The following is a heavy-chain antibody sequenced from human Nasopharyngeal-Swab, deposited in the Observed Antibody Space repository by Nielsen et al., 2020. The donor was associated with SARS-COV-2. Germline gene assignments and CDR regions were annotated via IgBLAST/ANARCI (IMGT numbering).Heavy chain of an antibody. CDR3: ARDCKDSRGHYFDY. V-gene: IGHV4-31*02. Sequence: RQAPGKGLEWIGYIYYSGSTYYNPSLKSRVTISVDTSKNQFSLKLSSVTAADTAVYYCARDCKDSRGHYFDYWGQGTLVTVSS. J-gene: IGHJ4*02. D-gene: IGHD3-22*01. CDR2: IYYSGST.